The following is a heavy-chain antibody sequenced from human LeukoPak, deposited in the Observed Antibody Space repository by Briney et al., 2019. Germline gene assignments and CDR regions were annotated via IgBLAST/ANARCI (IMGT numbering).Heavy chain of an antibody. D-gene: IGHD2-15*01. CDR3: ARDYYCSGGSCLYFDY. Sequence: GGSLRLSCAASGFTFSSYGMHWVRQAPGKGLEWVAVMYYDGVSKYYADSVKGRFTISRDNSKNTLYLQMNSLRLEDTAVYYCARDYYCSGGSCLYFDYWGQGTLVTVSS. CDR1: GFTFSSYG. V-gene: IGHV3-33*01. J-gene: IGHJ4*02. CDR2: MYYDGVSK.